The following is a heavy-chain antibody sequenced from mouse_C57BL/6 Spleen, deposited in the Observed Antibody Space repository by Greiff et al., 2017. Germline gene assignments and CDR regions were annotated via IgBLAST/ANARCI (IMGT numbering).Heavy chain of an antibody. CDR2: FDPENGDT. J-gene: IGHJ3*01. V-gene: IGHV14-4*01. Sequence: EVQLQQSGAELVRPGASVKLSCTASGFNIKDDYMHWVKQRPEQGLEWIGWFDPENGDTEYASKFQGKATITADTSSNTAYLQLSSLTSEDTAVYDGTTRSNYGAYWGQGTLVTVSA. CDR1: GFNIKDDY. CDR3: TTRSNYGAY. D-gene: IGHD2-5*01.